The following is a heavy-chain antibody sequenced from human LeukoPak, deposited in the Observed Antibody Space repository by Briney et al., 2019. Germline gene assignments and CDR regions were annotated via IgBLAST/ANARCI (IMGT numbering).Heavy chain of an antibody. Sequence: GGSLRLSSAASGFTFSSYAMSWVRQAPRKGLEWVSAISCSGGRTYYADSVKGRFTISRDNSKNTLYLQMNSLRAEDTAVYDCAKDTFRGILTGYCYYMDVWGKGTTVTVSS. CDR1: GFTFSSYA. J-gene: IGHJ6*03. V-gene: IGHV3-23*01. CDR2: ISCSGGRT. D-gene: IGHD3-9*01. CDR3: AKDTFRGILTGYCYYMDV.